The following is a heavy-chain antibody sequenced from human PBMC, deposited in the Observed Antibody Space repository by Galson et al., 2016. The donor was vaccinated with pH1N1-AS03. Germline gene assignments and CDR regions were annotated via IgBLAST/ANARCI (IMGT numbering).Heavy chain of an antibody. V-gene: IGHV5-10-1*01. Sequence: QSGAEVKKPGESLRISCQGSGHSFDSYWITWVRQMLGKGLEWMGRINPLDSYNDYNPSFQGHVSFSVDKSIHTAYLQWSSLEASDTGIYYCARQGTTVTANHVWLDTWGQGTLVTVSS. J-gene: IGHJ5*02. CDR1: GHSFDSYW. CDR3: ARQGTTVTANHVWLDT. D-gene: IGHD1-14*01. CDR2: INPLDSYN.